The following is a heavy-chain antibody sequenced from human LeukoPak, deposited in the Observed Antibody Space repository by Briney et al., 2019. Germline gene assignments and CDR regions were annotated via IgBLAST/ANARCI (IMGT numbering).Heavy chain of an antibody. J-gene: IGHJ4*02. Sequence: PGGSLRLSCAASGFTFSSYAMHWVRQAPGKGLEWVAVISYDGSNKYYADSVKGRFTISRDNSKNTLYLQMNSLRAEDTAVYYCARDKRPFVVVTAISFDYWGQGTLVTVSS. D-gene: IGHD2-21*02. V-gene: IGHV3-30*04. CDR3: ARDKRPFVVVTAISFDY. CDR1: GFTFSSYA. CDR2: ISYDGSNK.